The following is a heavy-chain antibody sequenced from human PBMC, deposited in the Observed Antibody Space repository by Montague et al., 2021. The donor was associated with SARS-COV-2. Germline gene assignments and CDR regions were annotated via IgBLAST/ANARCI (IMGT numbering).Heavy chain of an antibody. Sequence: SLRLSCAASGFPFSNSPMSWVRLAPGKGLDWVSVIHSAGRGTYYADSVQGRFTISRDNLKNTVYLQMNSLRDVDTALNYCAKVGDILTGYSLINLGAWGQGTLVVVSS. CDR3: AKVGDILTGYSLINLGA. D-gene: IGHD3-9*01. CDR1: GFPFSNSP. CDR2: IHSAGRGT. V-gene: IGHV3-23*03. J-gene: IGHJ5*02.